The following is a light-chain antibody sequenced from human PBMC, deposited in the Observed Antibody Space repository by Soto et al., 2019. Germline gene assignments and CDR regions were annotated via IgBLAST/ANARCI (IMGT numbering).Light chain of an antibody. CDR2: SSN. CDR1: SSNIGTSA. CDR3: AAWDDSLTGVV. J-gene: IGLJ2*01. Sequence: QSVLTRPPSASGTPGQRVTMSCSGTSSNIGTSAVSWYQQLPGTAPKLLIYSSNQRPSGVPDRFSGSKTGTSASLAISGLQSEDEADYYYAAWDDSLTGVVFGGGTKLTVL. V-gene: IGLV1-44*01.